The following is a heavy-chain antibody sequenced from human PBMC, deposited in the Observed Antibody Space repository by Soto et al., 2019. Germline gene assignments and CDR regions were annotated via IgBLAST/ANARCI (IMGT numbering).Heavy chain of an antibody. Sequence: QVQLQESGPGLVKPSWTLSLTCAVSGGSISSSKWWSWVRQPPGKGLEWIGQIYHGGSSDYNPSLKSRVTTSLDKSKNQFSLKLSSVTAADTAVYYCARDRDSSDTGGMDVWGQGNTVTVSS. CDR2: IYHGGSS. CDR3: ARDRDSSDTGGMDV. J-gene: IGHJ6*02. V-gene: IGHV4-4*02. D-gene: IGHD3-22*01. CDR1: GGSISSSKW.